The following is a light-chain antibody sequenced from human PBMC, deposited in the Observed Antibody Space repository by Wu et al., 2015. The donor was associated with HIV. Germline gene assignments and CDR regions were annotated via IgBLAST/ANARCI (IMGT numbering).Light chain of an antibody. CDR3: LQYSGSLWG. V-gene: IGKV3-20*01. CDR1: QSVSSTY. Sequence: EIVLTQSPGTLSLSPGERATLSCRASQSVSSTYLAWYQKKPGRAPRLLIYGASSRATGIPDRFSGSGSGTDSTLTISRLEPEDFAVYYCLQYSGSLWGFGQGTKGGNQT. J-gene: IGKJ1*01. CDR2: GAS.